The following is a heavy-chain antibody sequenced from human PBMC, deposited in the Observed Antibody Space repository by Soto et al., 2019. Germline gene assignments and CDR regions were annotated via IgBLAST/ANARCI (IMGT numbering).Heavy chain of an antibody. J-gene: IGHJ3*02. CDR3: AGDIPNYYDSSCLDAFDI. CDR1: GGSISSGDYY. V-gene: IGHV4-30-4*01. Sequence: QVQLQESGPGLVKPSQTLSLTCTVSGGSISSGDYYWSWIRQPPGKGLEWIGYIYYSGSTYYNPSLKSRVTISVDTSKNLFSLKLSSVTAADTAVYYCAGDIPNYYDSSCLDAFDIWGQGTMVTVSS. CDR2: IYYSGST. D-gene: IGHD3-22*01.